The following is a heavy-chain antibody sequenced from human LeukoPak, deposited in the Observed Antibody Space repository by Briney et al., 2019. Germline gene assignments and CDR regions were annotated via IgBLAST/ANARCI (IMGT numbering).Heavy chain of an antibody. D-gene: IGHD2-2*01. CDR3: AKDPIVVVPAARDY. V-gene: IGHV3-48*04. J-gene: IGHJ4*02. CDR1: GFTFNSYG. Sequence: PGGSLRLSCAASGFTFNSYGMSWVRQAPGKGLEWVSYISSSSSTIYYAYSVKGRFTISRDNAKNSLYLQMNSLRAEDTAVYYCAKDPIVVVPAARDYWGQGTLVTVSS. CDR2: ISSSSSTI.